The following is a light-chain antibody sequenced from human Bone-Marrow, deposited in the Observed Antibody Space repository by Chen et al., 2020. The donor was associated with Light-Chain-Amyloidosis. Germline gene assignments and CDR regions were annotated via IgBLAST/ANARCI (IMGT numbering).Light chain of an antibody. Sequence: QSVLTQPPSVSGAPGQRVTISCTGNNSNIGAGYDVHWYQQFPGTDPKLLIYRHSLRPSGVPYRFSGSRSGTSSSLAITGLQAGDEADYYCQSYDSSLSVVFGGGTKLTVL. V-gene: IGLV1-40*01. CDR1: NSNIGAGYD. CDR3: QSYDSSLSVV. J-gene: IGLJ2*01. CDR2: RHS.